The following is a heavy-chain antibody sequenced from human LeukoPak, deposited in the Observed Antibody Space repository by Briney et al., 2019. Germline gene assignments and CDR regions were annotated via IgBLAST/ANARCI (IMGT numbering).Heavy chain of an antibody. CDR2: ISSSSSYV. J-gene: IGHJ4*02. V-gene: IGHV3-21*01. CDR1: GFTFSSYS. Sequence: KTGGSLRLSCVASGFTFSSYSMNWVRQAPGKGLEWVSSISSSSSYVYYADSVKGRFTISRDNAKNSLYLQMNSLRAEDTAVYYCARDRPGYCTNGVCYAPLHYWGQGTLVTVSS. D-gene: IGHD2-8*01. CDR3: ARDRPGYCTNGVCYAPLHY.